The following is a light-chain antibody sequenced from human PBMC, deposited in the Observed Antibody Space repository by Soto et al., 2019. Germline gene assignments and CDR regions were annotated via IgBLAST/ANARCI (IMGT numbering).Light chain of an antibody. J-gene: IGKJ2*01. CDR1: QSISSY. CDR2: AAS. CDR3: QQSYSTPPS. Sequence: DIQMPPSPSALSASVGDRVTITCRASQSISSYLNWYQQKPGKAPKLLIYAASILQSGVPSRFSGSGPGTDFTLTISSLQPEDFAIYYCQQSYSTPPSFGHGTKLEIK. V-gene: IGKV1-39*01.